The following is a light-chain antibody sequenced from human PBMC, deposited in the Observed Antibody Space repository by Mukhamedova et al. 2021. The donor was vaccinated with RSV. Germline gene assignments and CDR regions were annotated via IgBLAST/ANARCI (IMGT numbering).Light chain of an antibody. CDR3: QKYDGFT. CDR2: KAS. V-gene: IGKV1-5*03. J-gene: IGKJ2*01. Sequence: WYQRRVHGKAPKLLIYKASTLETGISSRFSGSGSGTEFTLTISSLQPDDFATYYCQKYDGFTFGQGTKL.